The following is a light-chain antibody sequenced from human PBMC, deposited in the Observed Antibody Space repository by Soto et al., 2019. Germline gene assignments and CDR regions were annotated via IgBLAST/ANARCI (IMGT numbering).Light chain of an antibody. CDR3: QQYGTSPCT. J-gene: IGKJ1*01. CDR1: QSVSSSF. Sequence: EIVLTQSPGTLSLSPGERATLSCRASQSVSSSFLAWYQQKPGQAPRLLIYGASSRATGIPDSFSGSGSGTDFTRTISRLEPEDFAVYYCQQYGTSPCTFAQGTKVEIK. CDR2: GAS. V-gene: IGKV3-20*01.